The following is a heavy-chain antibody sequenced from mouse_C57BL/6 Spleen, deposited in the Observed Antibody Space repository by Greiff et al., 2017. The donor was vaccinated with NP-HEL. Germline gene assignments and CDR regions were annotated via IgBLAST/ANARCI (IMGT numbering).Heavy chain of an antibody. J-gene: IGHJ4*01. CDR1: GFNIKDDY. CDR2: IDPENGDT. CDR3: TSYYSKPDY. D-gene: IGHD2-5*01. Sequence: ESGAELVRPGASVKLSCTASGFNIKDDYMHWVKQRPEQGLEWIGWIDPENGDTEYASKFQGKATITADTSSNTAYLQLSSLTSEDTAVYYCTSYYSKPDYWGQGTSVTVSS. V-gene: IGHV14-4*01.